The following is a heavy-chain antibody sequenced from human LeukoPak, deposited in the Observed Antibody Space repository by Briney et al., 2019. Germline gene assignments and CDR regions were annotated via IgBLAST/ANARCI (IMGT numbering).Heavy chain of an antibody. V-gene: IGHV3-48*01. D-gene: IGHD6-19*01. CDR3: GRAVAGRFDY. J-gene: IGHJ4*02. CDR2: ISSSDTI. Sequence: GGSLRLSCATSGFTFRSYTMNWVRQAPGKGLERVSYISSSDTIYQADSVKGRLTISRDNAKNSLYLQMNSLRAEDTAVYYCGRAVAGRFDYWGQGTLVTVSS. CDR1: GFTFRSYT.